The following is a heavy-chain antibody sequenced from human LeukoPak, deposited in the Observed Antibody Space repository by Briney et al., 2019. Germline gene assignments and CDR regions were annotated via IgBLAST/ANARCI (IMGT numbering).Heavy chain of an antibody. CDR2: ISYDGSNK. CDR1: GFTFSSYA. Sequence: GRSLRLSCAASGFTFSSYAMHWVRQAPGKGLEWVAVISYDGSNKYYADSVKGRFIISRDNSKNTLYLQMNSLRAEDTAVYYCARGTEAGYSSSWSSDLDAFDIWGQGTMVTVSS. CDR3: ARGTEAGYSSSWSSDLDAFDI. D-gene: IGHD6-13*01. J-gene: IGHJ3*02. V-gene: IGHV3-30-3*01.